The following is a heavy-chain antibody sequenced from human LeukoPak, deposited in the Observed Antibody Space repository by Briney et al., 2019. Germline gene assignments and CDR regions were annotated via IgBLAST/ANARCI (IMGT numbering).Heavy chain of an antibody. Sequence: PAETLSLTCAVYGGSFGGYYWSWIRQPPAKGLEWIGEINHSGSTNYNPSLKSRVTLYVDTSKNQFSLKLTSVPAADTAVYYCARGYSYGYWGYWGQGTPVTVSS. CDR3: ARGYSYGYWGY. J-gene: IGHJ4*02. CDR2: INHSGST. D-gene: IGHD5-18*01. CDR1: GGSFGGYY. V-gene: IGHV4-34*01.